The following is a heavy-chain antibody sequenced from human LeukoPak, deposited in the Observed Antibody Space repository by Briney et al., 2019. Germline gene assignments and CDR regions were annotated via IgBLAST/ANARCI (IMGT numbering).Heavy chain of an antibody. CDR3: ARQMATVTIWFDR. J-gene: IGHJ5*02. CDR1: GGSISSYY. Sequence: PWETLSLTCTVSGGSISSYYWRWIRQPPGKVLEWIGYISYSGSTNYNPSLKSRVTISVDTSKNHSSLNLSSLTAADTAVYYCARQMATVTIWFDRWGQGTLVTVSS. V-gene: IGHV4-59*08. CDR2: ISYSGST. D-gene: IGHD4-17*01.